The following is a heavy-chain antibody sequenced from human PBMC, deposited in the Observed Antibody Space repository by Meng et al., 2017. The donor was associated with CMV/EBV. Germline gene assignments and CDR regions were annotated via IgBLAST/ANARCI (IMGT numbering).Heavy chain of an antibody. J-gene: IGHJ4*02. CDR2: ISSSSSDI. Sequence: GGSLRLSCAASGFTFSSYSMNWVRQAPGKGLEWVSSISSSSSDIYYADSVKGRFTISRDNAKNSLYLQMNSLRAEDTAVYYCARGPYCSSTSCTYYFDYWGQGTLVTVSS. CDR3: ARGPYCSSTSCTYYFDY. CDR1: GFTFSSYS. D-gene: IGHD2-2*01. V-gene: IGHV3-21*01.